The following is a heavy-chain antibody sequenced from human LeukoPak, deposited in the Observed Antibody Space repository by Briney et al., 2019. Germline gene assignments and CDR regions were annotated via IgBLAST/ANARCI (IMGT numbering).Heavy chain of an antibody. J-gene: IGHJ4*02. CDR1: GGSVTSYY. D-gene: IGHD3-22*01. Sequence: SVTLSLTCTVSGGSVTSYYWNWIRQPAGKGLEWVGRIYNTGSTWYNPSLKSRVSMSIDTSKNQFSLKLHSVTAADAAVYYCARDIGNYYDYIYHYYYDYWGQGSLVTVSS. CDR2: IYNTGST. V-gene: IGHV4-4*07. CDR3: ARDIGNYYDYIYHYYYDY.